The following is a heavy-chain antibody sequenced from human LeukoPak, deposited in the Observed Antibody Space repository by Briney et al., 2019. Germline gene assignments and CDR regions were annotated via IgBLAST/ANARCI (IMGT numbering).Heavy chain of an antibody. CDR1: GGSISSYY. D-gene: IGHD6-19*01. Sequence: SETLSLTCTVSGGSISSYYWSWIRQPPGKGLEWIGRIYTSGSTNYNPSLKSRVTMSVDTSKNQFSLKLSSVTAADTAVYYCARDLSSGWYHLRYFDLWGRGTLVTVSS. J-gene: IGHJ2*01. CDR3: ARDLSSGWYHLRYFDL. V-gene: IGHV4-4*07. CDR2: IYTSGST.